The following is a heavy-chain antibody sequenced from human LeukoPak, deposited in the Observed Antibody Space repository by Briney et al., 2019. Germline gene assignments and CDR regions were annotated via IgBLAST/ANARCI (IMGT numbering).Heavy chain of an antibody. CDR3: ARGFVAGELTPFMDV. CDR2: ISSSGGTI. D-gene: IGHD6-19*01. V-gene: IGHV3-48*03. CDR1: GFTFSSYE. Sequence: GGSLRLSCAASGFTFSSYEVNWVRQAPGKGLEWVSYISSSGGTIYYADSVRGRFTISRDNAKNSLYLQMNSLRAEDTAVYYCARGFVAGELTPFMDVWGRGTTVTVSS. J-gene: IGHJ6*02.